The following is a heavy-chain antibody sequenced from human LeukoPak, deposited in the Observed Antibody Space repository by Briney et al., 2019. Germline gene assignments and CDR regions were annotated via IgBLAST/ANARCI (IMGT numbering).Heavy chain of an antibody. Sequence: ASVEVSCKSSGYTFTDYYMHWVRQAPGQGLEWMGWINPKSGGTNSAPKFQGRVTMTRDTSISTAYMALSRLRSDDTAVYYCAKDPSSTYSSGPQYYFDYWGQGTLVTVSS. CDR3: AKDPSSTYSSGPQYYFDY. J-gene: IGHJ4*02. CDR2: INPKSGGT. CDR1: GYTFTDYY. D-gene: IGHD6-19*01. V-gene: IGHV1-2*02.